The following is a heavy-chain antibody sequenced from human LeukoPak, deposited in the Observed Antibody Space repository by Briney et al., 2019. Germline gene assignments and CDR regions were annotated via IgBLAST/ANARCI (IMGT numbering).Heavy chain of an antibody. V-gene: IGHV3-21*01. CDR3: ARGTYCSGGSCYSFDY. CDR2: IISSSSYI. CDR1: GFTFSSYS. J-gene: IGHJ4*02. Sequence: GGSLRLSCAASGFTFSSYSMNWVRQAPGRGLEWVSSIISSSSYIYYADSVKGRFTISRDNAKNSLYLQMNSLRAEDTAVYYCARGTYCSGGSCYSFDYWGQGTLVTVSS. D-gene: IGHD2-15*01.